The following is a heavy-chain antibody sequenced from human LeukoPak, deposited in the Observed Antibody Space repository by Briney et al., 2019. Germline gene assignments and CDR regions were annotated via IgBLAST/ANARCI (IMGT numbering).Heavy chain of an antibody. CDR1: GFTFSTYS. Sequence: GGSLRLSCAASGFTFSTYSMNSVRQAPGKGLEWVSYISSSSSTIYYADSVKGRFTISRDNAKNSLYLQMNSLRAEDTAVYYCAREGITVSHDLDYWGQGTLVTVSS. D-gene: IGHD3-16*01. J-gene: IGHJ4*02. CDR2: ISSSSSTI. CDR3: AREGITVSHDLDY. V-gene: IGHV3-48*01.